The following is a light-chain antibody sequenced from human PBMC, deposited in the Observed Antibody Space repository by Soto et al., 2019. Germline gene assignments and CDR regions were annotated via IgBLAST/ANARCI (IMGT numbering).Light chain of an antibody. J-gene: IGKJ1*01. CDR1: QTINNY. CDR3: QQGYSTAWT. V-gene: IGKV1-39*01. CDR2: AAS. Sequence: DIQMTQSPSSLSASVGDRVTITCRASQTINNYVNWYQHKPVKAPKVLIYAASSLQSGVPSRFSGSGSGTDFSLNISSLQPEDFATYYCQQGYSTAWTFGHGTKVEMK.